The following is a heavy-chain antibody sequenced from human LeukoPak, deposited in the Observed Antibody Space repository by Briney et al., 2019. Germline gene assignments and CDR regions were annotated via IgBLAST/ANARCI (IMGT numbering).Heavy chain of an antibody. D-gene: IGHD4-17*01. J-gene: IGHJ4*02. V-gene: IGHV1-2*02. Sequence: ASVKVSCKASGYIFTGYYMHWVRQAPGQGLEWMGWINPNSGGTNYAQKFQGRVTMTRDTSISTAYMELSRLRSDVTAVYYCAREDYGDRRYSNWGQGALVTVSS. CDR2: INPNSGGT. CDR1: GYIFTGYY. CDR3: AREDYGDRRYSN.